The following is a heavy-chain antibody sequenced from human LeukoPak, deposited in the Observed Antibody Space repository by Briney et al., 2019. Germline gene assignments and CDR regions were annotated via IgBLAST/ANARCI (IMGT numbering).Heavy chain of an antibody. CDR1: GGSISSYY. CDR3: ARADRGYSSGYDLDY. V-gene: IGHV4-59*01. Sequence: SETLSLTCTVSGGSISSYYWSWIRQPPGKGLEWIGYIYYSGSTNYNPSLKSRVTISVDTSKNQFSLKLSSVTAADTAVYYCARADRGYSSGYDLDYWGQGTLVTVSS. CDR2: IYYSGST. J-gene: IGHJ4*02. D-gene: IGHD5-18*01.